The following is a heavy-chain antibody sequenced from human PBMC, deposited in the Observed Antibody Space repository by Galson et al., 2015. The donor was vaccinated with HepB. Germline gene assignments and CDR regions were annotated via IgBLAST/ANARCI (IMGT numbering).Heavy chain of an antibody. CDR1: GFTFSNYN. CDR3: ARDPPLGTPFDY. V-gene: IGHV3-21*01. CDR2: ISTSGSYI. Sequence: SLRLSCAASGFTFSNYNMIWVRQAPGKGLEWVSSISTSGSYIYYADSVKGRFTISRDNAKNSLYLQMNSLRAEDTAVYYCARDPPLGTPFDYWGQGTLVTVSS. J-gene: IGHJ4*02. D-gene: IGHD7-27*01.